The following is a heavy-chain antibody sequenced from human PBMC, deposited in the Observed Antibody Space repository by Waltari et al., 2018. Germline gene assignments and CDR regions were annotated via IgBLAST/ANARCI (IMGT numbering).Heavy chain of an antibody. V-gene: IGHV4-4*07. CDR1: GASVSSAY. D-gene: IGHD2-8*01. Sequence: QVRLQESGPGLVKPSETLSLICPVPGASVSSAYWSWIRQPAGKGLEWIGRIYSSGNTNYSPSLRGRLTISVDTSKNQVSLRLTSVTAADSAVYYCARDKMLLRTMDVWGQGTTVVVSS. CDR3: ARDKMLLRTMDV. J-gene: IGHJ6*02. CDR2: IYSSGNT.